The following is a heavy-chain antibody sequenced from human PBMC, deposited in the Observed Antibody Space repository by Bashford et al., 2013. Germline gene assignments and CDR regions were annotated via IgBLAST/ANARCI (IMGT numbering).Heavy chain of an antibody. V-gene: IGHV1-69*04. Sequence: WVRQAPGQGLEWMGRIIPILGIANYAQKFQGRVTITADKSTSTAYMELSSLRSEDTAVYYCARARITMVRGEFDPWGQGTLVTVSS. CDR2: IIPILGIA. D-gene: IGHD3-10*01. CDR3: ARARITMVRGEFDP. J-gene: IGHJ5*02.